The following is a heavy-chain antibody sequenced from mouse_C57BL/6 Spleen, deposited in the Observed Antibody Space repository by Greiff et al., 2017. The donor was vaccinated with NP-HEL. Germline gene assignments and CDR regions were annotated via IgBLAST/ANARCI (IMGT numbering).Heavy chain of an antibody. Sequence: VQLQQPGTELVKPGASVKLSCKASGYTFTSYWMHWVKQRPGQGLEWIGMIHPNSGSTNYNEKFKSKATLTVDKSSSTAYMQLSSLTSEDSAVYYCAPLYDYDRYFDVWGTGTTVTVSS. V-gene: IGHV1-64*01. CDR3: APLYDYDRYFDV. CDR2: IHPNSGST. J-gene: IGHJ1*03. CDR1: GYTFTSYW. D-gene: IGHD2-4*01.